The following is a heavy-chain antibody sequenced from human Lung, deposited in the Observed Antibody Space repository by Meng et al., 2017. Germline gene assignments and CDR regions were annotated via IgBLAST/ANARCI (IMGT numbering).Heavy chain of an antibody. Sequence: GESLKTSCAASGFMFSNSWMSWVRQAPGRGLEWVANIGQDGSEKYYVDSVKGRFTVSRDNARNSLYLQLSSLRAEDTAVYYCARLEFGGYDRTFDHWGQGSLVTVSS. CDR1: GFMFSNSW. CDR2: IGQDGSEK. J-gene: IGHJ4*02. CDR3: ARLEFGGYDRTFDH. V-gene: IGHV3-7*01. D-gene: IGHD5-12*01.